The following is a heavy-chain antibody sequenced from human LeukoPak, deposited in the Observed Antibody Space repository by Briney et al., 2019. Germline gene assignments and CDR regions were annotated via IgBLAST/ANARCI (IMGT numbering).Heavy chain of an antibody. CDR3: AILFSGLVREGYYGMNV. CDR1: GFTFSSYS. J-gene: IGHJ6*02. CDR2: ISSSSSYI. V-gene: IGHV3-21*01. Sequence: GGALRLSCAASGFTFSSYSRNWVRQAPGKGLEGVSSISSSSSYIYYADSVKGRFTISRANAKNSLDLQMNSRRPEDTSVNYAAILFSGLVREGYYGMNVWGQGTPVTVSS. D-gene: IGHD6-19*01.